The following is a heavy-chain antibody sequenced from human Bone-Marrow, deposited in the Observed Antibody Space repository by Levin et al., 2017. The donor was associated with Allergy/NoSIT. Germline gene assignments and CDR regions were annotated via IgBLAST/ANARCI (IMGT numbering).Heavy chain of an antibody. D-gene: IGHD3-22*01. V-gene: IGHV4-59*01. CDR1: GGSISSYY. J-gene: IGHJ3*02. CDR3: ARIRAYSSGAFDI. CDR2: IYYSGST. Sequence: PSETLSLTCTVSGGSISSYYWSWIRQPPGKGLEWIGYIYYSGSTNYNPSLKSRVTISVDTSKNQFSLKLSSVTAADTAVYYCARIRAYSSGAFDIWGQGTMVTVSS.